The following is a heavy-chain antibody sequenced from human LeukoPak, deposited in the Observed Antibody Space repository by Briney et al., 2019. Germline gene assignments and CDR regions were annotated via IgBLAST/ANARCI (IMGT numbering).Heavy chain of an antibody. J-gene: IGHJ5*02. V-gene: IGHV4-30-2*01. CDR1: GGSISSGGYS. CDR2: IYHSGST. CDR3: AGDWRLRWFDP. D-gene: IGHD1-1*01. Sequence: SETLSLTCAVSGGSISSGGYSWSWIRQPPGKGLEWIGYIYHSGSTYYNPSLKSRVTISVDRSKNQFSLKLSSVTAADTAVYYCAGDWRLRWFDPWGQGTLVTVSS.